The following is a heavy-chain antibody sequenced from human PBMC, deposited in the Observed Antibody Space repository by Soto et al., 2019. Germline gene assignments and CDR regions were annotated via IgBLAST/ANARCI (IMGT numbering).Heavy chain of an antibody. CDR1: GFTFSDHY. CDR2: TRNKAKSYTT. V-gene: IGHV3-72*01. Sequence: EVQLVESGGGLVQPGGSLRLSCAASGFTFSDHYMDWVRQAPGKGLEWVGRTRNKAKSYTTEYAASVKGRFTISRDDAKNSLYLQMNSQKTEDTALHYSFRDAKLAVADDPFHIWGQGTMVTVSS. J-gene: IGHJ3*02. D-gene: IGHD6-19*01. CDR3: FRDAKLAVADDPFHI.